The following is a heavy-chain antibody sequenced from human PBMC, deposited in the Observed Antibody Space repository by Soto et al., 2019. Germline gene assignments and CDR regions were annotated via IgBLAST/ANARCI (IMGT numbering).Heavy chain of an antibody. CDR2: IIPIFGTA. J-gene: IGHJ6*02. V-gene: IGHV1-69*13. CDR1: GGTFSSYA. CDR3: ARSQGGSTSLDIYYYYYYGMDV. Sequence: SVKVSCKAPGGTFSSYAISWVRQAPGQGLEWMGGIIPIFGTANYAQKFQGRVTITADESTSTGYMELSSLRSEDTAVYYCARSQGGSTSLDIYYYYYYGMDVWGQGTTVTVSS. D-gene: IGHD2-2*01.